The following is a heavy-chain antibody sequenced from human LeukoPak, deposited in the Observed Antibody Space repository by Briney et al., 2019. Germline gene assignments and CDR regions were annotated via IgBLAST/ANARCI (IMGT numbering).Heavy chain of an antibody. CDR1: GGTFSSYA. CDR3: ARTLTPPESYYYYYMDV. Sequence: SVKVSCKASGGTFSSYAISWVRQAPGQGLEWMGGIIPIFGTANYAQKFQGRVTITTDESTSTVYMELSSLRSEDTAVYYCARTLTPPESYYYYYMDVWGKGTTVTVSS. V-gene: IGHV1-69*05. J-gene: IGHJ6*03. CDR2: IIPIFGTA.